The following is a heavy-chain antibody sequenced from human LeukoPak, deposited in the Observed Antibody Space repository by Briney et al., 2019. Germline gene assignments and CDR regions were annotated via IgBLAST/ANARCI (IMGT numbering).Heavy chain of an antibody. V-gene: IGHV4-59*01. D-gene: IGHD3-22*01. CDR2: IYYRGST. Sequence: MPSETLSLTCAVYGGSFSGYYWSWIRQPPGKGLEWIGYIYYRGSTNYNPSLKSRVTISVDTSKNQFSLKLSSVTAADTAVYYCARLSGYSSGHYYSDYWGQGTLVTVSS. J-gene: IGHJ4*02. CDR3: ARLSGYSSGHYYSDY. CDR1: GGSFSGYY.